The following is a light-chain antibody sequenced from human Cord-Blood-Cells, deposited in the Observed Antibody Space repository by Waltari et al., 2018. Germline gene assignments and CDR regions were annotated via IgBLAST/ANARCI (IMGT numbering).Light chain of an antibody. V-gene: IGKV1-5*01. J-gene: IGKJ1*01. CDR2: AAS. Sequence: DIQMTQSPSTLSASVGGRVPITCRASQSISSWLAWYPQQPGKDPKLLNYAASSLESGAPSSFSGSGSGTEFTLTISSLQPDDFATYYCQQYNSYSCTFGQGTKVEIK. CDR3: QQYNSYSCT. CDR1: QSISSW.